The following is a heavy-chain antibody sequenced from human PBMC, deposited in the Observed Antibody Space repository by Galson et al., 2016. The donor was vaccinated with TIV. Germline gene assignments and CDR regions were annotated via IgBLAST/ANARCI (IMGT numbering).Heavy chain of an antibody. D-gene: IGHD6-13*01. J-gene: IGHJ4*02. CDR1: GFIFSSYG. CDR2: IWHDGRNK. Sequence: SLRLSCAASGFIFSSYGMYWVRQAPGRGLEWVALIWHDGRNKYYADSVKGRFTVSRDNSKETLYLQMNSLRAEDTAMYYCARLDDSRSLQYLDFWGLGTLVTVSS. CDR3: ARLDDSRSLQYLDF. V-gene: IGHV3-33*01.